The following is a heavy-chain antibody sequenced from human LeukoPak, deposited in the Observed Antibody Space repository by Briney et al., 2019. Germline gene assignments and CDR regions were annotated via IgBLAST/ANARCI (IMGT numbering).Heavy chain of an antibody. V-gene: IGHV3-23*01. J-gene: IGHJ4*02. CDR1: GFTFSSYS. CDR2: ISGGGSST. D-gene: IGHD4-17*01. Sequence: GGSLRLSCAASGFTFSSYSMNWVRQAPGKGLQWVSTISGGGSSTYYADSVKGRFTVSRDNSKNTLYLLMISLRAEDTAVYYCARRDHGDYGEEYWGQGTLVTVSS. CDR3: ARRDHGDYGEEY.